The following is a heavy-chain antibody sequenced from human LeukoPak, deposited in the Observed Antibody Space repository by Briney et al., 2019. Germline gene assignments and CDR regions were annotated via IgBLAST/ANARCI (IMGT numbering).Heavy chain of an antibody. Sequence: GGSLRLSCAASGFTFSSYAMSWVRQAPGKGLEWVSSISSSGDNTCYADSVKGRFTISRDNSKNTLYLQMNSLRAEDTAVYYCAKDPAARTYYYYMDVWGKGTTVTVSS. CDR3: AKDPAARTYYYYMDV. CDR1: GFTFSSYA. V-gene: IGHV3-23*01. CDR2: ISSSGDNT. D-gene: IGHD6-13*01. J-gene: IGHJ6*03.